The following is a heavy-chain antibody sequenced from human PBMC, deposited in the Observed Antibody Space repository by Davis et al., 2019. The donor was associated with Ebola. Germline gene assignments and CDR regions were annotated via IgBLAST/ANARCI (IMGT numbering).Heavy chain of an antibody. Sequence: GESLKISCAASGFTFSSYSMNWVRQAPGKGLEWVSSISSSSSYIYYADSVKGRFTISRDNAKNSLYLQMNSLRAEDTAVYYCARDAGSPVSVHGFDPWGQGTLVTVSS. CDR1: GFTFSSYS. CDR2: ISSSSSYI. J-gene: IGHJ5*02. CDR3: ARDAGSPVSVHGFDP. V-gene: IGHV3-21*01. D-gene: IGHD3-10*01.